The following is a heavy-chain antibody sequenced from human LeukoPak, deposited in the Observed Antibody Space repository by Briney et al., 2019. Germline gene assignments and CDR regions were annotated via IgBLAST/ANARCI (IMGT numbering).Heavy chain of an antibody. CDR3: AKVDADGSGSYYNPHYMDV. J-gene: IGHJ6*03. CDR2: IYSGGRT. CDR1: GFTVSRNY. D-gene: IGHD3-10*01. V-gene: IGHV3-66*01. Sequence: GGSLRLSCAASGFTVSRNYMSWVRQAPGKGLEWVSVIYSGGRTYYADSVKGRFTISRDNSKNTLYLQMNSLRAEDTAVYYCAKVDADGSGSYYNPHYMDVWGKGTTVTISS.